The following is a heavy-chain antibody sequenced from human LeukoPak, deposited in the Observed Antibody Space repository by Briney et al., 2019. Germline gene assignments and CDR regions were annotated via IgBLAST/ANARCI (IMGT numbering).Heavy chain of an antibody. V-gene: IGHV1-8*01. Sequence: ASVKVSCKASGYTFTSYDINWVRQATGQGLEWVGWMNPNSGNTGYAQKFQGRVTMTRNTSISTAYMELSSLRSEDTAVYYCARVYSSGWYYHHYYYMDVWGKGTTVTVSS. D-gene: IGHD6-19*01. CDR1: GYTFTSYD. J-gene: IGHJ6*03. CDR2: MNPNSGNT. CDR3: ARVYSSGWYYHHYYYMDV.